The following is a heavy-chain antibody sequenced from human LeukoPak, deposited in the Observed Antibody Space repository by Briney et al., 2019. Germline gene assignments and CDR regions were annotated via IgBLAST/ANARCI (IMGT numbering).Heavy chain of an antibody. CDR2: ISSSGNTI. D-gene: IGHD2-21*02. CDR1: GFTVSSNY. V-gene: IGHV3-11*01. CDR3: ARGSGTADI. Sequence: PGGSLRLSCAASGFTVSSNYMSWIRQAPGKGLEWVSYISSSGNTIYYADSVRGRFTISRDNAKNSLYLQMNYLRAEDTAVYYCARGSGTADIWGQGTMVTVSS. J-gene: IGHJ3*02.